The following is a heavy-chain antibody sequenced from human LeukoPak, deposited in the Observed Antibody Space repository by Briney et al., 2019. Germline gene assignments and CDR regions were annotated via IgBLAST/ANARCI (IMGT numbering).Heavy chain of an antibody. Sequence: ASVKVSCKASGGTFSSYAISWVRQAPGQGLEWMGGIIPIFGTANYAQKFQGRVTITADESTSTAYMELSSLRSEDTAVYYCASSSSMYFTDQYDSSGYIDYWGQGTLVTVSS. D-gene: IGHD3-22*01. J-gene: IGHJ4*02. CDR1: GGTFSSYA. CDR2: IIPIFGTA. CDR3: ASSSSMYFTDQYDSSGYIDY. V-gene: IGHV1-69*13.